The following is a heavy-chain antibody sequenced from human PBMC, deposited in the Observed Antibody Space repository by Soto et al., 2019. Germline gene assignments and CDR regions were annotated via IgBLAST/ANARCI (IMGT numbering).Heavy chain of an antibody. J-gene: IGHJ4*02. V-gene: IGHV4-39*01. D-gene: IGHD6-13*01. CDR3: ARQEDSTTSYRAYSFDY. CDR2: IYYSGHT. CDR1: GGSISPSCYY. Sequence: HLQLQESGPGLMKPSETLSLTCTVSGGSISPSCYYWGWIRQPPGKGMELLGSIYYSGHTYYSPYLKSRVTIYVDTAKIQFSLKLTSVTAADTAVYFCARQEDSTTSYRAYSFDYWGQGTLVTVSS.